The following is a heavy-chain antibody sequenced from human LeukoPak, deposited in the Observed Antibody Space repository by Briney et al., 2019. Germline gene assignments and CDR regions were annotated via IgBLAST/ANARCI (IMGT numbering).Heavy chain of an antibody. CDR3: AKGGSGYCSGGSCYDYYYYYYMDV. D-gene: IGHD2-15*01. CDR2: ISGSGGST. J-gene: IGHJ6*03. V-gene: IGHV3-23*01. Sequence: PGGSLRLSCAASGFTFSSYWMSWVRQAPGKGLEWVSAISGSGGSTYYADSVKGRFTISRDNSKNTLYLQMNSLRAEDTAVYYCAKGGSGYCSGGSCYDYYYYYYMDVWGKGTTVTISS. CDR1: GFTFSSYW.